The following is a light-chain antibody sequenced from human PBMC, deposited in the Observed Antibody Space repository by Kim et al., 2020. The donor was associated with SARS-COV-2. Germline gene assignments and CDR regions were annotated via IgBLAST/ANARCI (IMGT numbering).Light chain of an antibody. CDR1: RLGNKY. J-gene: IGLJ2*01. V-gene: IGLV3-1*01. CDR3: HAWDSNIGI. Sequence: SYELTQPPSVSVSPGQTASITCSGDRLGNKYACWYQQRPGQSPVLVIYQDTKRPSGIPERFSGSNSGNTATLTISGTQAMDEADYYCHAWDSNIGIFGGGTQLIVL. CDR2: QDT.